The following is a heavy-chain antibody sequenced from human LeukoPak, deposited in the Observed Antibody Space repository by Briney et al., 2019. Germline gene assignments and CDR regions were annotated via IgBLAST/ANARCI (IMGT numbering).Heavy chain of an antibody. CDR2: ISHSGST. D-gene: IGHD6-13*01. Sequence: PSETLSLTCTVSGYSISSGYYWGWIRQPPGRGLEWIGSISHSGSTYYNPSLKSRVTISVDTSKNQFSLKLSSVTAADTAVYYCARAFYSSSWYHKEDFFDYWGQGTPVTVSS. V-gene: IGHV4-38-2*02. J-gene: IGHJ4*02. CDR3: ARAFYSSSWYHKEDFFDY. CDR1: GYSISSGYY.